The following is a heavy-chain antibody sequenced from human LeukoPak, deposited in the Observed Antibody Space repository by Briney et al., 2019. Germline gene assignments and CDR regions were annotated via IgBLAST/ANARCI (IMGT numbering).Heavy chain of an antibody. CDR1: GGSISSTNW. CDR2: IFHSGGT. J-gene: IGHJ6*03. V-gene: IGHV4-4*02. D-gene: IGHD2-8*01. CDR3: AANGYYSIDV. Sequence: SETLSLTCAVSGGSISSTNWWSWVRKPPGKGLEWIGEIFHSGGTNYNPSLKSRISLSVDKSQNQFSLKLNSLTAADTAVYYCAANGYYSIDVWGKGTTVTVSS.